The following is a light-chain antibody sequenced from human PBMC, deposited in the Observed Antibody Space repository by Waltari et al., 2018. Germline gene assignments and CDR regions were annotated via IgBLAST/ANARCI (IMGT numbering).Light chain of an antibody. CDR2: DNN. V-gene: IGLV1-51*01. CDR3: GTWDADLSVV. Sequence: QSVLTQPPSVSAAPGQQVTIPCSGTGSNIGNHFVSWYQQLPGTAPKLLIYDNNKRPSGIPDRFSGSKAGTSATLGITGLQTGDEADYYCGTWDADLSVVFGGGTRLTVL. CDR1: GSNIGNHF. J-gene: IGLJ2*01.